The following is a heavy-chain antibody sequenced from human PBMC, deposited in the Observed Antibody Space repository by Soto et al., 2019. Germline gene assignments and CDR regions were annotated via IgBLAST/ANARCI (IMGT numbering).Heavy chain of an antibody. Sequence: GASVKVSCKASGYTFTGYYMHWVRQAPGQGLEWMGWINPNSGGTNYAQKFRGWVTMTRDTSISTAHMELSRLRSDDTAVYYCARDRGYDFWSGYPQGMDVWGQGTTVTVSS. J-gene: IGHJ6*02. CDR3: ARDRGYDFWSGYPQGMDV. CDR1: GYTFTGYY. CDR2: INPNSGGT. D-gene: IGHD3-3*01. V-gene: IGHV1-2*04.